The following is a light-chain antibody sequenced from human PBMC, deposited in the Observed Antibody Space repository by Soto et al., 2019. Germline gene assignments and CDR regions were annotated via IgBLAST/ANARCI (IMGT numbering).Light chain of an antibody. CDR1: EYISSY. CDR3: KSTYVXPWA. Sequence: DIQMTQSPPSLSASVGDTVTITCRASEYISSYLNGYQSKPGKAPQLLIYSSTTLHNGVPPGFSAGGSGRDLTLTISDLQPDDFASYFCKSTYVXPWACGQGTKV. CDR2: SST. J-gene: IGKJ1*01. V-gene: IGKV1-39*01.